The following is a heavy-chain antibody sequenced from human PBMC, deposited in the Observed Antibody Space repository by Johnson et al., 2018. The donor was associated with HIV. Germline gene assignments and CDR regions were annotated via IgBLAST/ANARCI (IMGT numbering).Heavy chain of an antibody. Sequence: VQLVESGGGLVKPGGSLRLSCAASGFTFSSYGMHWVRQAPGKGLEWVAVISYDGSNKYYADSVKGRFTISRDNSKNTLYLQMNSLRAGDTAVYYCARANDLSAFDIWGQGTMVTVSS. CDR3: ARANDLSAFDI. D-gene: IGHD1-1*01. V-gene: IGHV3-30*03. CDR1: GFTFSSYG. J-gene: IGHJ3*02. CDR2: ISYDGSNK.